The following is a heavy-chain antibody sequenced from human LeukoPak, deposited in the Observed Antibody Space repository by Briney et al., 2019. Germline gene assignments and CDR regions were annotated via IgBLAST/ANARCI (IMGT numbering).Heavy chain of an antibody. V-gene: IGHV3-23*01. CDR3: ALRRIVVVVADMYNWFDP. Sequence: GGSLRLSCAASGFTFSCYAMSWVRQAPGKGLEWVSAISGSGGSTYYADSVKGRFTISRDNSKNTLYLQMNSLRAEDTAVYYCALRRIVVVVADMYNWFDPWGQGTLVTVSS. CDR1: GFTFSCYA. J-gene: IGHJ5*02. CDR2: ISGSGGST. D-gene: IGHD2-15*01.